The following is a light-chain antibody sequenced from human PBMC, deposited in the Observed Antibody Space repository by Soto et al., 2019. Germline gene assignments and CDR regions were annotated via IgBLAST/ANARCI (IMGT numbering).Light chain of an antibody. CDR3: QSYDSSLSGDV. Sequence: QSVLTQPPSVSGAPGQRVTISCTGSSSNIGAGYDVHWYQQLPGTAPKLLIYGNSNRPSGVPDRFSGSKSGTSASLAITGLQAEDEADYYCQSYDSSLSGDVFGHGTKVT. J-gene: IGLJ1*01. CDR1: SSNIGAGYD. V-gene: IGLV1-40*01. CDR2: GNS.